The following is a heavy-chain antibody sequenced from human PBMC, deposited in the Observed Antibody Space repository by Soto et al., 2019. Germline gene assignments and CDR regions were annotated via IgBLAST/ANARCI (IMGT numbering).Heavy chain of an antibody. CDR3: ARGFIYYGSGSDYNKDYYYGMDV. J-gene: IGHJ6*02. D-gene: IGHD3-10*01. CDR2: INHSGST. Sequence: SETLSLTCAVYGGSFSGYYWSWIRQPPGKGLEWIGEINHSGSTNYNPSLKSRVTISVDTSKNQFSLKLSSVTAADTAVYYCARGFIYYGSGSDYNKDYYYGMDVWGQGTTGTVS. CDR1: GGSFSGYY. V-gene: IGHV4-34*01.